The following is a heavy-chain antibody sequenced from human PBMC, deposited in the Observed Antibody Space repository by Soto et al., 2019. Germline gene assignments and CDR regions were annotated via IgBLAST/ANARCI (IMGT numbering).Heavy chain of an antibody. CDR3: AREGNLGRWLQPLHF. J-gene: IGHJ4*02. CDR1: GYTFTRSG. D-gene: IGHD5-12*01. CDR2: ISSYNGDT. Sequence: GASVKVSCKASGYTFTRSGISWVRQAPGQGPEWMGWISSYNGDTNYAQTFQGRVTMTTDTSTSTAYMELRSLRSDDTAKYFCAREGNLGRWLQPLHFWGQGTLVTVSS. V-gene: IGHV1-18*01.